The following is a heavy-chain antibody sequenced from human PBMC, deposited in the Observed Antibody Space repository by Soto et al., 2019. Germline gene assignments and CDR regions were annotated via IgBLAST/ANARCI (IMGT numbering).Heavy chain of an antibody. Sequence: GGSLRLSFVASGFTFMSYAFSWVRQAPGKGLEWVAGIGAGYGVTYYACSVKGRFTISRDDSKNTLYLQMISPRAEDQAVYYFAKHLHILVRFAPLFSFYGLDVWGQGTTVTVSS. D-gene: IGHD2-2*01. CDR3: AKHLHILVRFAPLFSFYGLDV. J-gene: IGHJ6*02. V-gene: IGHV3-23*01. CDR2: IGAGYGVT. CDR1: GFTFMSYA.